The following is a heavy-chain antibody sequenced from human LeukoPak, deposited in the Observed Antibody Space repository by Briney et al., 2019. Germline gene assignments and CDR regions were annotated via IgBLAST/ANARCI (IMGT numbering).Heavy chain of an antibody. Sequence: TGGSLRLSCAVSGFTFSSYGMSWVRQAPGKGLEWISYISSSGSITSHADSVKGRFTISRDNAKNSLYLQMNSLRAEDTALYHCARVRDGYKENDAFDIWGQGTMVTVSS. J-gene: IGHJ3*02. V-gene: IGHV3-48*04. CDR2: ISSSGSIT. D-gene: IGHD5-24*01. CDR1: GFTFSSYG. CDR3: ARVRDGYKENDAFDI.